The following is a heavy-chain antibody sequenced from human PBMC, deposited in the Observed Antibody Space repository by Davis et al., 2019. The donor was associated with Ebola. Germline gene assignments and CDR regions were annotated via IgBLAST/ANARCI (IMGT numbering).Heavy chain of an antibody. J-gene: IGHJ4*02. D-gene: IGHD6-19*01. CDR2: IYYSGST. V-gene: IGHV4-59*12. CDR3: ARGQQWLVPLDY. Sequence: PSETLSLTCTVSGGSISSYYWSWIRQPPGKGLEWIGYIYYSGSTNYNPSLKSRVTISVDTSKNQFSLKLSSVTAADTAVYYCARGQQWLVPLDYWGQGTLVTVSS. CDR1: GGSISSYY.